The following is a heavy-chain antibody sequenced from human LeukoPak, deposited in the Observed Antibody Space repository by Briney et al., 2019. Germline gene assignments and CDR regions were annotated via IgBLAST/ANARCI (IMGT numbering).Heavy chain of an antibody. CDR1: GGSFSGYY. CDR2: IYYSGST. D-gene: IGHD6-13*01. CDR3: ARALYSSSRRGWFDP. J-gene: IGHJ5*02. Sequence: SETLSLTCAVYGGSFSGYYWSWIRQPPGKGLEWIGYIYYSGSTNYNPSLKSRVTISVDTSKNQFSLKLSSVTAADTAVYYCARALYSSSRRGWFDPWGQGTLVTVSS. V-gene: IGHV4-59*01.